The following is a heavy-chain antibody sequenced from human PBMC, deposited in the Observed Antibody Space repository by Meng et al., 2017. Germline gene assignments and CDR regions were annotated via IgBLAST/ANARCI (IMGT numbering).Heavy chain of an antibody. CDR3: LDEAPRSDY. Sequence: VVFRGVLFPPGVLLRLSCAASSFTFNNYLLLGVRQLQGRGLVWVSRLIGVGSITNYADSVKGRFTISRENAKNTLYLQLNSLRPEDTAVYSCLDEAPRSDYWGQGSLVTVSS. J-gene: IGHJ4*02. V-gene: IGHV3-74*01. CDR1: SFTFNNYL. CDR2: LIGVGSIT.